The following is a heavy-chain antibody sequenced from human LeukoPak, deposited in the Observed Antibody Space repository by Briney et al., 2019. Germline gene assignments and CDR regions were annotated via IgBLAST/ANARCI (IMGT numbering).Heavy chain of an antibody. CDR1: GGSISSYH. CDR3: ARDRIAETATGYDY. D-gene: IGHD6-13*01. J-gene: IGHJ4*02. V-gene: IGHV4-4*07. CDR2: VYNTGTT. Sequence: SETLSLTCTVSGGSISSYHWSWIRQSAGRELEWIGRVYNTGTTNSNPSLKSRVTMSVDTSKNRLSLKLTSVTAADTAVYFCARDRIAETATGYDYWGQGTLVTVSS.